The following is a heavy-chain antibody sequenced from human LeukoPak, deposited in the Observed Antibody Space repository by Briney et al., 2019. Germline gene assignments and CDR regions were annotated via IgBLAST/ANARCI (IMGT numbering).Heavy chain of an antibody. CDR2: IYYSGST. V-gene: IGHV4-59*08. D-gene: IGHD6-19*01. CDR3: ARNSRWFVDY. CDR1: GGSISSYY. J-gene: IGHJ4*02. Sequence: NASETLSLTCTVSGGSISSYYWSWIRQPPGKGLEWIGYIYYSGSTNYNPSLKSRVTISVDTSKNQFSLKLSSVTAADTAVYYCARNSRWFVDYWGRGPLVTVSS.